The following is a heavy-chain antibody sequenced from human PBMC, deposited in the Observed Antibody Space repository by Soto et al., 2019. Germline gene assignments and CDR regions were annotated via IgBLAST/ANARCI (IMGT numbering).Heavy chain of an antibody. J-gene: IGHJ4*02. CDR3: ARDDYYGSGSFDS. Sequence: QVQLMQSGAEVKKPGSSVKVSCKASGNTFTSYTISWVRQAPGQGLEWMGRIIPILAIPNYAQKFQGRVTMTADKSTSTVYLELSSLRSQDTAVYYCARDDYYGSGSFDSWGQGTLVTVSS. D-gene: IGHD3-10*01. CDR2: IIPILAIP. CDR1: GNTFTSYT. V-gene: IGHV1-69*02.